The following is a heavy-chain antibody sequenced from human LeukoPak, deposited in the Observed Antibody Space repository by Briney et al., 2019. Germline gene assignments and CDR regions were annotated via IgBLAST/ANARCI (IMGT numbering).Heavy chain of an antibody. V-gene: IGHV4-61*02. CDR3: AREPLVLLLRGAFDI. Sequence: SETLSLTCTVSGGSISSGSYYWRWIRQPAGKGLEWIGRIYTSGSTNYNPSLKSRVTISVDTSKNQFSLKLSSVTAADTAVYYCAREPLVLLLRGAFDIWGQGTMVTVSS. CDR1: GGSISSGSYY. CDR2: IYTSGST. J-gene: IGHJ3*02. D-gene: IGHD2-15*01.